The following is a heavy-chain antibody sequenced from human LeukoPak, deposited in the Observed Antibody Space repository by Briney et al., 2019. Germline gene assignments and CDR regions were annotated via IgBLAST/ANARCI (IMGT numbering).Heavy chain of an antibody. CDR3: ARVVRRGITMVRGVIFHFDC. CDR1: GGSFSGYY. CDR2: INHSGST. J-gene: IGHJ4*02. Sequence: SETLSLTCAVYGGSFSGYYWSWIRQPPGKGLEWMGEINHSGSTNYNPSLKSRGTISVDTSKNQFSLKLSSVTAADTAVYYCARVVRRGITMVRGVIFHFDCWGQGTLVTVSS. V-gene: IGHV4-34*01. D-gene: IGHD3-10*01.